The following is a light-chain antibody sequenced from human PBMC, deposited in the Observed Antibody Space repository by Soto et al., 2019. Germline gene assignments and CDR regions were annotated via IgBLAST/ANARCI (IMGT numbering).Light chain of an antibody. CDR3: SSYADSANYA. CDR1: SSDVGGYEY. Sequence: QSVLTQPASVSGSPGQSITISCTGTSSDVGGYEYVSWYQQYPGKAPKLMIYEVNNRPSGVSHRFSGSKSGNTASLTISGLQAEDEADYYCSSYADSANYAFGTGTKVTVL. CDR2: EVN. V-gene: IGLV2-14*01. J-gene: IGLJ1*01.